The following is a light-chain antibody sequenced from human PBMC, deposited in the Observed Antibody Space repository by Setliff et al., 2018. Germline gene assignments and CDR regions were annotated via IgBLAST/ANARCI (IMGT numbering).Light chain of an antibody. Sequence: QSVLTQPPSASGSPGQSLTISCTGTSRDIGAYNSVSWYQQHHSLRIGPKLIIFEVSNRPSGIPNRFSGSKSGNTASLSISGLQAEDEADYYCSSYTSLSTRVFGTGTKVTVL. V-gene: IGLV2-14*01. J-gene: IGLJ1*01. CDR1: SRDIGAYNS. CDR3: SSYTSLSTRV. CDR2: EVS.